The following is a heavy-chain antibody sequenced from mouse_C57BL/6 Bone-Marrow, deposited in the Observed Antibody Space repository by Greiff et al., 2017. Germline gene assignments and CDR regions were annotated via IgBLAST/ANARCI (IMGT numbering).Heavy chain of an antibody. Sequence: VPLHQSGAELVRPGTSVKVSCKASGYAFTNYLIEWVKQRPGQGLEWIGVINPGSGGTNYNEKFKGKATLTADKSSSTAYMQLSSLTSEDSAVYVCARRDSSGSEGDRGEGTTLTDSS. CDR1: GYAFTNYL. CDR2: INPGSGGT. V-gene: IGHV1-54*01. J-gene: IGHJ2*01. CDR3: ARRDSSGSEGD. D-gene: IGHD3-2*02.